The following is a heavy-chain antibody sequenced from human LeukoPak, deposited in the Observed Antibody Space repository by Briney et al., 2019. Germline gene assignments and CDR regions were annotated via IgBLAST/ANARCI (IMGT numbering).Heavy chain of an antibody. D-gene: IGHD5-24*01. CDR2: IYYSGST. J-gene: IGHJ4*02. Sequence: SETLSLTCTVSGGSISSGGYYWSWIRQPPGKGLEWIGYIYYSGSTNYNPSLKSRVTISVDTSKNQFSLKLSSVTAADTAVYYCARAFGDGYNYFDYWGQGTLVTVSS. CDR3: ARAFGDGYNYFDY. CDR1: GGSISSGGYY. V-gene: IGHV4-61*08.